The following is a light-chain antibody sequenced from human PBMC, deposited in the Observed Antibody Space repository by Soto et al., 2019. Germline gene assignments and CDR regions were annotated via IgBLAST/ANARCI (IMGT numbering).Light chain of an antibody. CDR1: NIGSKS. V-gene: IGLV3-21*04. Sequence: SYELTQPPSVSAAPEKTARITCGGNNIGSKSVQWYQQKPGLAPVLVIYYDTNRHSGIPERFSGSNSGNTATLTITRVEDGDEADYYCQVWDSSSDHAVFGGGTKLTVL. CDR3: QVWDSSSDHAV. CDR2: YDT. J-gene: IGLJ3*02.